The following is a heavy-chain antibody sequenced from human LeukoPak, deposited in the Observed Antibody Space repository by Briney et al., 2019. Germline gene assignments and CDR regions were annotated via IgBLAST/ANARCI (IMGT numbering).Heavy chain of an antibody. J-gene: IGHJ4*02. CDR3: ARHETGPYFDY. CDR2: IYPGDSDT. CDR1: GYSFTSYW. V-gene: IGHV5-51*01. D-gene: IGHD1-1*01. Sequence: GESLKISCKGSGYSFTSYWIGWVRQLPGKGLEWMGIIYPGDSDTRYRPSFQGQVTISADKSISTAYLQWSSLKASDTAIYYCARHETGPYFDYWGQGTLITVSS.